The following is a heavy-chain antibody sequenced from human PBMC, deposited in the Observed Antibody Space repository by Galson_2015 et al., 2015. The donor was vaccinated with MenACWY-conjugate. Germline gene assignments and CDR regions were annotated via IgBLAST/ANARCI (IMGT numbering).Heavy chain of an antibody. CDR1: GDSVSSNSAA. J-gene: IGHJ5*02. D-gene: IGHD3-10*01. CDR2: SYYRSKWYN. CDR3: ARGGSAYEVSDRGWFDP. Sequence: CAISGDSVSSNSAAWNWIRQSPSRGLEWLGRSYYRSKWYNDYAVSVKSRITINPDTSKNQFSLQLNSVTPEDTAVYYRARGGSAYEVSDRGWFDPWGQGTLVTVSS. V-gene: IGHV6-1*01.